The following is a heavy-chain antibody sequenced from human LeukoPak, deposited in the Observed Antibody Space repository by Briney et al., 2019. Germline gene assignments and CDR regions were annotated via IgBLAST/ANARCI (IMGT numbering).Heavy chain of an antibody. V-gene: IGHV1-69*13. CDR3: ARDRDLAYCGGDCYRAEYFQH. CDR2: IIPIFGTA. CDR1: GGTFSSYA. D-gene: IGHD2-21*02. Sequence: SVKVSCKATGGTFSSYAISWVRQAPGQGLEWMGGIIPIFGTANYAQKFQGRVTITADESTSTAYMELSSLRSEDTAVYYCARDRDLAYCGGDCYRAEYFQHWGQGTLVTVSS. J-gene: IGHJ1*01.